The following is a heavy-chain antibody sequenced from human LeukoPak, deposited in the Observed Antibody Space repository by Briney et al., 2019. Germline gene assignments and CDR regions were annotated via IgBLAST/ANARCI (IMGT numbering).Heavy chain of an antibody. Sequence: SETLSLTCAVYGGSFSGDYWSWIRQPPGKGLEWIGEINHSGSTNYNPSLKSRVTISVDTSKNQFSLKLSSVTAADTAVYYCARAGRSRASYLNYSRSPPDYWGQGTLVTVSS. J-gene: IGHJ4*02. CDR3: ARAGRSRASYLNYSRSPPDY. CDR2: INHSGST. D-gene: IGHD6-6*01. CDR1: GGSFSGDY. V-gene: IGHV4-34*01.